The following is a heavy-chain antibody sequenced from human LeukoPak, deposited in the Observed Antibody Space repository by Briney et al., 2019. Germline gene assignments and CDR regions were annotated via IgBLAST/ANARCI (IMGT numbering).Heavy chain of an antibody. D-gene: IGHD6-19*01. CDR2: IIPIFGTT. CDR1: GGTFSSYA. CDR3: ARSEAAVAVNPFDY. Sequence: SVKVSCKASGGTFSSYAISWVRQAPGQGLEWMGGIIPIFGTTNYAQKFQGRVTITADESTSTAYMELSSLRSEDTAVYYCARSEAAVAVNPFDYWGQGTLVTVSS. V-gene: IGHV1-69*13. J-gene: IGHJ4*02.